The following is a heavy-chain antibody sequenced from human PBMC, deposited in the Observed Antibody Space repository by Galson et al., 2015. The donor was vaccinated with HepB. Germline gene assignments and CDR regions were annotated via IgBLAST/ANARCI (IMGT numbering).Heavy chain of an antibody. J-gene: IGHJ4*02. CDR2: ISSHSGST. V-gene: IGHV1-18*04. D-gene: IGHD4-17*01. Sequence: QSGAEVKQPGASVRVSCKTSGNTPTNYGISWVRQAPGQGLEWVGWISSHSGSTNYVQKLRGRLTLAIDTSTNTAFMHLSSLKSDDTAVYYCTTTTVTTWFDYWGQGTLVTVSS. CDR1: GNTPTNYG. CDR3: TTTTVTTWFDY.